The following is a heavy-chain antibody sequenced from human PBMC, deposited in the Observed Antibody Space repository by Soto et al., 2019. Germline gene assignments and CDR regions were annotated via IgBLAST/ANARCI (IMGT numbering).Heavy chain of an antibody. Sequence: QVQVVESGGGVVQPGRSLRLSCAASGFTFSNYGMHWVRQAPGKGLEWLAVISYDGINTYYADSVKGRFTISRDNSKNTLYLQMNSLRAEDTAVYYCAKDAVGTVTTPYYFDYWGQGTLVTVSS. CDR1: GFTFSNYG. CDR2: ISYDGINT. D-gene: IGHD4-4*01. CDR3: AKDAVGTVTTPYYFDY. J-gene: IGHJ4*02. V-gene: IGHV3-30*18.